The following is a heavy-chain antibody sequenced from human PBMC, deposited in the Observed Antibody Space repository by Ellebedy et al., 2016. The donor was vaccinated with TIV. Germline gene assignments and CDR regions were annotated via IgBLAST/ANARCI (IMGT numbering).Heavy chain of an antibody. D-gene: IGHD2-15*01. CDR3: ARVGEVAATPCSY. CDR2: IYPGDSDT. CDR1: GYTFTTYW. J-gene: IGHJ4*02. V-gene: IGHV5-51*01. Sequence: GESLKISCKGSGYTFTTYWIGWVRQMSGKGLEWMGIIYPGDSDTRYSPSFQGQVTISADNSISTAYLQWSSRKASDTAMYYCARVGEVAATPCSYWGQGTLVTVSS.